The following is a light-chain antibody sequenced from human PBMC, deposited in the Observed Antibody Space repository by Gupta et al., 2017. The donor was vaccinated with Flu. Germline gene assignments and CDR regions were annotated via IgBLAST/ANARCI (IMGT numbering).Light chain of an antibody. CDR3: QQRSNWIT. Sequence: SPVALSLSPGERATLSCRASQSVSSYLVWYQQKPGQAPRLLIYDASNRATGVSARFSGSGSGTDFTLTIRNLEPEDSAVYYCQQRSNWITFGQGTRLEIK. CDR2: DAS. J-gene: IGKJ5*01. V-gene: IGKV3-11*01. CDR1: QSVSSY.